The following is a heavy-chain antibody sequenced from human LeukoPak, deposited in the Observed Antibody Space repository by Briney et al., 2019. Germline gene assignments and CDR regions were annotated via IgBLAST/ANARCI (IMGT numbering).Heavy chain of an antibody. D-gene: IGHD1-20*01. J-gene: IGHJ4*02. CDR3: ALTGTTRGLFDY. Sequence: PGGSLRLSCAASGFTFSSYSMNWVRQAPGKGLEWVSYISISSSTIYYADSVKGRFTISRDNSENTLYLQMNSLRAEDTAVYYCALTGTTRGLFDYWGQGTLVTVSS. CDR1: GFTFSSYS. V-gene: IGHV3-48*01. CDR2: ISISSSTI.